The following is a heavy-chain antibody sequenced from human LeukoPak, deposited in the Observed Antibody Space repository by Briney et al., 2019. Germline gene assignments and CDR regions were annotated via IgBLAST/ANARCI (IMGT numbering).Heavy chain of an antibody. CDR1: GGSISSGGYS. Sequence: SETLSLTCAVSGGSISSGGYSWSWIRQPPGKGLEWIGYIYHSGSTYYNPSLKSRVTISVDRSKNQFSLKLSSVTAADTAVYYCARDVSYYDSSDDAFDIWGQGTMVTVSS. J-gene: IGHJ3*02. V-gene: IGHV4-30-2*01. CDR2: IYHSGST. D-gene: IGHD3-22*01. CDR3: ARDVSYYDSSDDAFDI.